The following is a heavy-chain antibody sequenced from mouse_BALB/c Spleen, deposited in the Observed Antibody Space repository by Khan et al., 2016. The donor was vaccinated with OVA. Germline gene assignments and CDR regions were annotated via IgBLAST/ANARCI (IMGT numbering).Heavy chain of an antibody. Sequence: QVQLQQSGAELAKPGASVKMSCTASGYTFTTYWMHWVKQRPGQGLEWIGYINPSTGYTEYNQNFKDKATLTVDDSSSTAYMQLNSLTSEDSAVYYCARRGLSGIFAYWCRGTLVTVSP. D-gene: IGHD1-1*02. CDR2: INPSTGYT. CDR3: ARRGLSGIFAY. CDR1: GYTFTTYW. V-gene: IGHV1-7*01. J-gene: IGHJ3*01.